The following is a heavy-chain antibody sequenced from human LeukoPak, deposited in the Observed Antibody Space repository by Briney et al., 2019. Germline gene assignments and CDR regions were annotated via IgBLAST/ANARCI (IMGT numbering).Heavy chain of an antibody. V-gene: IGHV1-69*04. CDR1: GGTFSSYA. CDR2: IIPILGIA. D-gene: IGHD1-1*01. CDR3: ARILEELERPHVDY. Sequence: SVKVSCTASGGTFSSYAISWVRQAPGQGLEWMGRIIPILGIANYAQKFQGRVTITADKSTSTAYMELSSLRSEDTAVYYCARILEELERPHVDYWGQGTLVTVSS. J-gene: IGHJ4*02.